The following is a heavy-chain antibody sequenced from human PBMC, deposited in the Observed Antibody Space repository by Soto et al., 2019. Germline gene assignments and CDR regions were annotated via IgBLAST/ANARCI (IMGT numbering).Heavy chain of an antibody. CDR1: GFTFSSYG. D-gene: IGHD3-10*01. CDR2: ISYDGSNK. V-gene: IGHV3-30*18. J-gene: IGHJ4*02. CDR3: AKEGSPPFFQH. Sequence: GGSLRLSCAASGFTFSSYGMHWVRQAPGKGLEWVAVISYDGSNKYYADSVKGRFTISRDNFKNTVSLQMNSLRADDTAVYYCAKEGSPPFFQHWGQGTLVTVSS.